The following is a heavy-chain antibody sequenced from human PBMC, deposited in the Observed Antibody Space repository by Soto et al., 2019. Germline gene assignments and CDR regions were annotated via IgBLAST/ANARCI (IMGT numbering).Heavy chain of an antibody. V-gene: IGHV3-30-3*01. CDR1: GFXFGSYA. CDR2: ISYDGSKK. CDR3: ARDGLWGSYRYPYFDY. Sequence: PGGSLXLSCAASGFXFGSYAMHWVRQAPGKGLEWVAVISYDGSKKYYADSVKGRFTISRDNPKNTLYLQMNSLRAEDTAVYYCARDGLWGSYRYPYFDYWGQGTLVTXSS. D-gene: IGHD3-16*02. J-gene: IGHJ4*02.